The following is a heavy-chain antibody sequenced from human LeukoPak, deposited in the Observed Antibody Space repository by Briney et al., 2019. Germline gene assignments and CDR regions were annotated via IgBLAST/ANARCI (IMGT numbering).Heavy chain of an antibody. D-gene: IGHD2-15*01. V-gene: IGHV5-51*01. CDR3: ARHLRYCSGGSCYSLDY. J-gene: IGHJ4*02. CDR1: GYSFSIYW. CDR2: IYPGDSDT. Sequence: GESLKISCQDSGYSFSIYWIVWVRQMPGKGLEWMGSIYPGDSDTRYSPSFQGQVTISADKSISTAYLQWSSLKASDTAMYYCARHLRYCSGGSCYSLDYWGQGTLVTVSS.